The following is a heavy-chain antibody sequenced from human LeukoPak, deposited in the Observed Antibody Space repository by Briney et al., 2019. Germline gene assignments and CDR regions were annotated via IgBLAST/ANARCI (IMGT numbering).Heavy chain of an antibody. J-gene: IGHJ4*02. CDR3: TRDHSTHYSIDY. Sequence: PGRSLRLSCAASGFTFSSYAVHWVRQAPGKGLEWVAFISYDGNVKYYAASVKGRFTLSRDNSKNTLYLQMNSLRAEDTAMYYCTRDHSTHYSIDYWGQGALVTVSS. D-gene: IGHD6-13*01. V-gene: IGHV3-30*04. CDR1: GFTFSSYA. CDR2: ISYDGNVK.